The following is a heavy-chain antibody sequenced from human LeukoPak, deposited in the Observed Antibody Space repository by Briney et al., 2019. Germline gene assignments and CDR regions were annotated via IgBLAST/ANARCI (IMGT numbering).Heavy chain of an antibody. D-gene: IGHD5-18*01. V-gene: IGHV6-1*01. CDR2: TYYRSKWYN. Sequence: SQTLSLTCAISGDSVSSNSAAWNWLRQSPSRGLEWLGRTYYRSKWYNDYAVSVKSRITINPDTSKNQFSLQLNSVTPEDTAVYYCVRGYSYGWGVKDHFDYWGQGTLVTVSS. CDR3: VRGYSYGWGVKDHFDY. CDR1: GDSVSSNSAA. J-gene: IGHJ4*02.